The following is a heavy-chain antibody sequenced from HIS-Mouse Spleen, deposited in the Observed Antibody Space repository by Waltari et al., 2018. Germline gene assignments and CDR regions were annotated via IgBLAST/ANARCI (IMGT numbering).Heavy chain of an antibody. J-gene: IGHJ2*01. CDR2: IYYSGST. CDR3: ARVRTGDPSYWYFDL. D-gene: IGHD7-27*01. CDR1: GGSISSRSYY. V-gene: IGHV4-39*01. Sequence: QLQLQESGPGLVKPSETLSLTCTVSGGSISSRSYYWGWSRQPPGKGLEGIGSIYYSGSTYYNPSLKSRVTISVDTSKNQFSLKLSSVTAADTAVYYCARVRTGDPSYWYFDLWGRGTLVTVSS.